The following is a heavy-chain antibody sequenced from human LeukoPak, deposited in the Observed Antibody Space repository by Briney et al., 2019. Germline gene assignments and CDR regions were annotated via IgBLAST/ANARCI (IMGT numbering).Heavy chain of an antibody. D-gene: IGHD3-22*01. J-gene: IGHJ3*02. CDR3: ARRRSRGYKDDAFDI. CDR1: GFTLSSYW. CDR2: IKQDGSEK. Sequence: PGGSLRLSCAASGFTLSSYWMNWVRQAPGKGLEWVANIKQDGSEKYYVDSVKGRFTISRDNAKNSLYLQMNSLRAEDTAVYYCARRRSRGYKDDAFDIWGQGTMVTVSS. V-gene: IGHV3-7*01.